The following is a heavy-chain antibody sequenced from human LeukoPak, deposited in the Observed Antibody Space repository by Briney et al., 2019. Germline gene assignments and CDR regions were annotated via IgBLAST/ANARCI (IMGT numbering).Heavy chain of an antibody. V-gene: IGHV3-23*01. D-gene: IGHD3-9*01. Sequence: GGSLRLSCAASGFTFSNSAMPWVRQAPGKGLEWVSSMSDGGSSTYYADSVKGRFTISRDNSKNTLYLQMDSLRAEDTAVYYCAKDFRYFDWLHLGAFVIWGQGTMVTVSS. J-gene: IGHJ3*02. CDR2: MSDGGSST. CDR1: GFTFSNSA. CDR3: AKDFRYFDWLHLGAFVI.